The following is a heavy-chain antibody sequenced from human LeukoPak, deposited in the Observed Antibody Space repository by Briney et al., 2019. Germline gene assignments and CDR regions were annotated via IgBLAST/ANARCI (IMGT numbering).Heavy chain of an antibody. J-gene: IGHJ4*02. CDR3: AKVGYYDFWSGYSRELYYFDY. CDR2: ISWNSGSI. CDR1: GFTFDDYA. V-gene: IGHV3-9*01. D-gene: IGHD3-3*01. Sequence: PGGSLRLSCAASGFTFDDYAMHWVRHAPGKGLEWVSGISWNSGSIGYADSVKGRFTISRDNAKNSLYLQMNSLRAEDTALYYCAKVGYYDFWSGYSRELYYFDYWGQGTLVTVSS.